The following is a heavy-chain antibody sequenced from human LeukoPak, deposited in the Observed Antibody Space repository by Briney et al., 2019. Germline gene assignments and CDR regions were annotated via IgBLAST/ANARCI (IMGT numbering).Heavy chain of an antibody. Sequence: SVKVSCKASGGTFSSYAISWVRQAPGQGVDWMVRIIPILGIANYAQKFQGRVTITADKSTSTAYMELSSLRSEDMAVSYCARSRGYDLMDYYKGMDVWGQGTTVTVSS. CDR2: IIPILGIA. V-gene: IGHV1-69*04. J-gene: IGHJ6*02. CDR1: GGTFSSYA. D-gene: IGHD5-12*01. CDR3: ARSRGYDLMDYYKGMDV.